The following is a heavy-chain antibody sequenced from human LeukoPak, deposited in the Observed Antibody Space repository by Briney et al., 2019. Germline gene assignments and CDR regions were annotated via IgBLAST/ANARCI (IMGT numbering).Heavy chain of an antibody. J-gene: IGHJ4*02. CDR1: GGSISRHY. Sequence: SETLSLTCTVSGGSISRHYWSWIRQPAGKGLEWIGRIYSSGSTFYNTSLKSRVTMSVDTSKNQFSLKLGSATAADTAVYYCTRDRYSQGPPYYFDSWGQGTLVTVSS. D-gene: IGHD5-18*01. CDR3: TRDRYSQGPPYYFDS. V-gene: IGHV4-4*07. CDR2: IYSSGST.